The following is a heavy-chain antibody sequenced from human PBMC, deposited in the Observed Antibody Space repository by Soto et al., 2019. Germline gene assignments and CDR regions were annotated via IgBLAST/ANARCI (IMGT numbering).Heavy chain of an antibody. CDR2: ISSSSSYI. D-gene: IGHD5-18*01. J-gene: IGHJ6*02. CDR1: GFTFSSYS. CDR3: ARDGYSYGYYYYYGMDV. V-gene: IGHV3-21*01. Sequence: RRLSCAASGFTFSSYSMNWVRQAPGKGLEWVSSISSSSSYIYYADSVKGRFTISRDNAKNSLYLQMNSLRAEDTAVYYCARDGYSYGYYYYYGMDVWGQGTTVTVSS.